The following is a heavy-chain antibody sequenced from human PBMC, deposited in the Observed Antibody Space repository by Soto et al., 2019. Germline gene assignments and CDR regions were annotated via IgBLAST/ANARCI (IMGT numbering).Heavy chain of an antibody. D-gene: IGHD2-15*01. Sequence: QVQLVQSGAEVKKPGASMKVSCKASGYTFSDYYMHWVRQAPGQGLEWMGWISPNNGATNYAQKFQDRDTMDRDASSTTAYTELSRLRSDDTAVYCCARGGEFCSTGSCNSSLGDAFDVWGQGTPVTVSS. V-gene: IGHV1-2*02. CDR1: GYTFSDYY. CDR3: ARGGEFCSTGSCNSSLGDAFDV. CDR2: ISPNNGAT. J-gene: IGHJ3*01.